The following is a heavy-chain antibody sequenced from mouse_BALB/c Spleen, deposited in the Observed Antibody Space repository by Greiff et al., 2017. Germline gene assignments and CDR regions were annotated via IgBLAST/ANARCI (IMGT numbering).Heavy chain of an antibody. CDR1: GFTFSSFG. Sequence: DVHLVESGGGLVQPGGSRTLSCAASGFTFSSFGMHWVRQAPEKGLEWVAYISSGSSTIYYADTVKGRFTISRDNPKNTLFLQMTSLRSEDTAMYYCAREGYYGSWYFDYWGQGTTLTVSS. D-gene: IGHD1-1*01. CDR3: AREGYYGSWYFDY. V-gene: IGHV5-17*02. CDR2: ISSGSSTI. J-gene: IGHJ2*01.